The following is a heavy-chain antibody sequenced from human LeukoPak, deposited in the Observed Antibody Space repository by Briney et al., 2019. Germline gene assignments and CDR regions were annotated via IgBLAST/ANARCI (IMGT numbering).Heavy chain of an antibody. D-gene: IGHD1-26*01. CDR3: AKVRREATLDY. CDR2: ISGTGDNT. Sequence: GGSLRLSCAASGFTFSTYGMSWVRQAPGKGLEWVSSISGTGDNTDYADSVKGRFTISRDNSKNTLYLQMNSLRAEDTAVYYCAKVRREATLDYWGQGTLVTVSS. V-gene: IGHV3-23*01. CDR1: GFTFSTYG. J-gene: IGHJ4*02.